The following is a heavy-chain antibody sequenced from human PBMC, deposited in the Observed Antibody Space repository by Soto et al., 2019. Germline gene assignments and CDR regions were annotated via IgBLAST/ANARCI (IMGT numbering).Heavy chain of an antibody. CDR2: IYYSANT. Sequence: QVQLQQSGPGLVKPSQTLSLTCSVSGGSISSGGYYWSWIRQPPGQGLEWMVYIYYSANTHYNTSLEGRVSISADTSTIECCLNLSSVTAAGTAVYYCARAGGNSYYCGMDVWGQGNTVTVSS. D-gene: IGHD1-26*01. CDR1: GGSISSGGYY. V-gene: IGHV4-31*02. J-gene: IGHJ6*01. CDR3: ARAGGNSYYCGMDV.